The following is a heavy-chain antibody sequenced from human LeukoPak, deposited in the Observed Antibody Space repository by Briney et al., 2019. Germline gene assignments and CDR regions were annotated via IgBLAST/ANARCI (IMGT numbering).Heavy chain of an antibody. CDR2: INPNSGGT. V-gene: IGHV1-2*06. CDR1: GYTFTGYY. J-gene: IGHJ4*02. Sequence: ASVKVSCKASGYTFTGYYIHWVRRAPGQGLEWMGRINPNSGGTNYEEKFQGRVTMTRDTSINTVYVEVSSLRSDDTAVYYCARDGLYTGRWYEFDYWGQGTLVTVSS. D-gene: IGHD6-13*01. CDR3: ARDGLYTGRWYEFDY.